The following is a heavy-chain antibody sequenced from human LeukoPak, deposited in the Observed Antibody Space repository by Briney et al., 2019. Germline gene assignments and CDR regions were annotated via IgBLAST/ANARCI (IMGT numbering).Heavy chain of an antibody. Sequence: GGSLRLSCAASGLTFSSYYIHWVRQAPGKGLVWVSRIDSDGNITTYADSVKGRFTISRDNAKNSLYLQMNSLRAEDTAVYYCARELAGGSFDYWGQGTLVTVSS. V-gene: IGHV3-74*01. CDR2: IDSDGNIT. J-gene: IGHJ4*02. CDR1: GLTFSSYY. D-gene: IGHD7-27*01. CDR3: ARELAGGSFDY.